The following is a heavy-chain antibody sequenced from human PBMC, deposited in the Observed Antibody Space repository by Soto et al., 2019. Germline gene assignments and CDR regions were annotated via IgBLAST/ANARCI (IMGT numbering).Heavy chain of an antibody. J-gene: IGHJ4*02. Sequence: PGGSLRLSCAVSGVTLTTVWMNWVRQAPGKGPEWVGRIKSTTAGGTADYAAPVKGRFTISRDDSENTLYLQMKSEDTAVYYCSHGYYQYFDSWGQGTLVTVSS. CDR2: IKSTTAGGTA. V-gene: IGHV3-15*07. CDR3: SHGYYQYFDS. CDR1: GVTLTTVW. D-gene: IGHD5-18*01.